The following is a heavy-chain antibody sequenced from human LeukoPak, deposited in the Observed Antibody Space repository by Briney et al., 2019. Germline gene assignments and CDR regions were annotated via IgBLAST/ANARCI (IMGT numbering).Heavy chain of an antibody. CDR3: AKDHGSSWYRGAFDV. V-gene: IGHV3-23*01. J-gene: IGHJ3*01. D-gene: IGHD6-13*01. CDR2: GSS. CDR1: GFTFSSYA. Sequence: PGGSLRLSCAASGFTFSSYAMSWVRQAPGKGLEWVCGSSYYADSVKGRFTISRDNSKNTLYLQMTSLRADDTAVYYCAKDHGSSWYRGAFDVWGQGTMVTVSS.